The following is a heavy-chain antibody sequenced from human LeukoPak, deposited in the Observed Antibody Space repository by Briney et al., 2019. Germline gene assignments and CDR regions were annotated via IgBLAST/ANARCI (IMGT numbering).Heavy chain of an antibody. Sequence: GGSLRLSCAAPGFTFSSYAMHWVRQAPGKGLEWVAVISYDGSNKYYADSVKGRFTISRDNSKNTLYLQMNSLRAEDTAVYYCARGTPSSSGWLYYGMDVWGQGTTVTVSS. V-gene: IGHV3-30-3*01. CDR1: GFTFSSYA. CDR3: ARGTPSSSGWLYYGMDV. CDR2: ISYDGSNK. D-gene: IGHD6-19*01. J-gene: IGHJ6*02.